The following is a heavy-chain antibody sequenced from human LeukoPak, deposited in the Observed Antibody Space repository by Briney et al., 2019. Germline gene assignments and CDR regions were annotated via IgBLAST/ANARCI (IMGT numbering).Heavy chain of an antibody. CDR3: ARDPSHLDAFDI. V-gene: IGHV3-30*04. CDR2: ISYDGSNK. CDR1: GFTFSSYA. Sequence: GGSLRLSCAASGFTFSSYAMHWVRQAPGKGLEWVAVISYDGSNKYYADSVKGRFTISRDNSKNTLYLQVNSLRAEDTAVYYCARDPSHLDAFDIWGQGTMVTVSS. J-gene: IGHJ3*02.